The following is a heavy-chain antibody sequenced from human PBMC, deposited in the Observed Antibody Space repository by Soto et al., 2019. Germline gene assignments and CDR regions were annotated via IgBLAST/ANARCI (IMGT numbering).Heavy chain of an antibody. CDR2: ISGNGDKT. V-gene: IGHV3-23*01. D-gene: IGHD5-18*01. J-gene: IGHJ6*02. CDR3: AKAPGYTSGHGLDV. CDR1: SFTFSTYA. Sequence: EVQLLESGGDLVQHGGSLRLSCATSSFTFSTYAMNWVRQAPGKGLEWVSGISGNGDKTYYADSVKGQFTISRDIAKKMLYQHLNTPRAEDTAVYYCAKAPGYTSGHGLDVWGQGTRVTVSS.